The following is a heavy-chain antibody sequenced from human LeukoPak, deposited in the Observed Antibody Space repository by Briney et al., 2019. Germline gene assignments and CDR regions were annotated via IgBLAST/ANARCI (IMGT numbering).Heavy chain of an antibody. Sequence: PSETLSLTCTVSGGSISGYYWSWIRQPPGKGLEWIGYIYYSGSTNYNPSLKSRVTISVDTSKNQFSLKLSSVTAADTAVYYCARMTTVTTGGWFDPWGQGTLVTVSS. V-gene: IGHV4-59*01. CDR2: IYYSGST. CDR3: ARMTTVTTGGWFDP. J-gene: IGHJ5*02. D-gene: IGHD4-11*01. CDR1: GGSISGYY.